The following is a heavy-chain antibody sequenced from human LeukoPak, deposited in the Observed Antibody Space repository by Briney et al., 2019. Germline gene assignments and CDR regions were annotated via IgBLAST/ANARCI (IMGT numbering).Heavy chain of an antibody. V-gene: IGHV4-59*12. J-gene: IGHJ6*02. CDR2: IYYSGST. CDR1: GGSISSYY. D-gene: IGHD3-22*01. Sequence: SETLSLTCTVSGGSISSYYWSWIRQPPGKGLEWIGYIYYSGSTNYNPSLKSRVTISVDTSKNQFSLKVRSVTAADTAVYFCARAPRCYDDSGGYNNYYYCAMDVWGQGTTVTVSS. CDR3: ARAPRCYDDSGGYNNYYYCAMDV.